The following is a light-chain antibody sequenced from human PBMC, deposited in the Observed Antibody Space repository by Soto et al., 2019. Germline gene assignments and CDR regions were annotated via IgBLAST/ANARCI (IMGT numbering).Light chain of an antibody. CDR1: SSDFGGYNY. CDR2: DVS. J-gene: IGLJ2*01. CDR3: SSYTSSSTVV. V-gene: IGLV2-14*01. Sequence: QSALTQPASVSGSPGQSIXIXXTGTSSDFGGYNYVSWYQQHPGKAPKLMIYDVSNRPSGISNRFSGSKSGNTASLTISGLQAEDEADYYCSSYTSSSTVVFGGGTKLTVL.